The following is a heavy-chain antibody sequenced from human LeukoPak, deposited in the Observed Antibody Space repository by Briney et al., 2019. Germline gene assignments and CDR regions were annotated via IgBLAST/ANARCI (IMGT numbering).Heavy chain of an antibody. CDR2: SNAGNGNT. J-gene: IGHJ4*02. D-gene: IGHD5-18*01. Sequence: ASVKVSCKASGYTFTSYAMHWVRQAPGQRLEWMGWSNAGNGNTKYSQEFQGRVTITRDTSASTAYMELRSLRSDDTAVYYCARDQRGYSYGTPFDYWGQGTLVTVSS. CDR1: GYTFTSYA. CDR3: ARDQRGYSYGTPFDY. V-gene: IGHV1-3*02.